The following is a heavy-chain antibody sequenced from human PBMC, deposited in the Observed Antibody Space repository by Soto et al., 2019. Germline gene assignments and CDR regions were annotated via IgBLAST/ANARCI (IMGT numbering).Heavy chain of an antibody. CDR1: GYTFTSYY. J-gene: IGHJ6*02. CDR2: INPSGGST. CDR3: ARDRLGMEGYCSSTSCYADYYYGMDV. V-gene: IGHV1-46*01. Sequence: ASVKVSCKASGYTFTSYYMHWVRQAPGQGLEWMGIINPSGGSTSYAQKFQGRVTMTRDTSTNTVYMELSSLRSEDTAVYYCARDRLGMEGYCSSTSCYADYYYGMDVWGQGTTVTV. D-gene: IGHD2-2*01.